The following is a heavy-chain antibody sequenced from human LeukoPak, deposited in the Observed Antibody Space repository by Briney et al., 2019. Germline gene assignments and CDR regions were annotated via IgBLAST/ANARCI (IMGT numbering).Heavy chain of an antibody. Sequence: PGGSLRLSCAASGFTFSSYAMNWVRQAPGQGLEWVSEISGSGSTTYYAHSVKGRFTISRDNSKSTLYLQMNSLRADETDVYSCAKDSWGGGNCMDVWGKGTTVTVSS. CDR1: GFTFSSYA. D-gene: IGHD2-15*01. V-gene: IGHV3-23*01. J-gene: IGHJ6*03. CDR3: AKDSWGGGNCMDV. CDR2: ISGSGSTT.